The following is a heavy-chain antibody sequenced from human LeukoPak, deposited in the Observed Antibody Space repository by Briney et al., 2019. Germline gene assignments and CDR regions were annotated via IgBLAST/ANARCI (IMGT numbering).Heavy chain of an antibody. CDR3: ARVSYGNDAFDI. J-gene: IGHJ3*02. Sequence: GGSLRLSCTASGFTFTNYYMNWVRQAPGRGLEWVSSISVSSSYIYYSESVKGRFTISRDNAKNTLYLRMNSLRAEDTAVYYCARVSYGNDAFDIWGQGTMVTVSS. CDR1: GFTFTNYY. D-gene: IGHD3-10*01. V-gene: IGHV3-21*01. CDR2: ISVSSSYI.